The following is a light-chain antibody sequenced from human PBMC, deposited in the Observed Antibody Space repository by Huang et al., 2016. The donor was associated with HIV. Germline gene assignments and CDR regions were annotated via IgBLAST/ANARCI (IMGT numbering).Light chain of an antibody. Sequence: EIVMTQSPATLSVSPGERATLSCRASQSVSSNLAWYQQKPGQAPRLLIYGASTRATGIPARFSGSGSGTDFTLTISSLQSEDFAVYYCQQYNNWPPATFGPGTKVDIK. J-gene: IGKJ3*01. CDR2: GAS. V-gene: IGKV3-15*01. CDR1: QSVSSN. CDR3: QQYNNWPPAT.